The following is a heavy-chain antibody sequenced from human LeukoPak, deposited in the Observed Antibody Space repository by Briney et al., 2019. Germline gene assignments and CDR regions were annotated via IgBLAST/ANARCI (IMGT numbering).Heavy chain of an antibody. V-gene: IGHV4-34*01. J-gene: IGHJ1*01. D-gene: IGHD3-9*01. CDR2: ISHTEGT. Sequence: SETLSLTCGVFGVSINDYYWSWIRQSPGKGLGWIGEISHTEGTRYNPSLESGVTMSVGTSEDQLSLKLIFVTAADTAVYYCARIRCGHSGSVCYNHWGLGTLVTVSS. CDR1: GVSINDYY. CDR3: ARIRCGHSGSVCYNH.